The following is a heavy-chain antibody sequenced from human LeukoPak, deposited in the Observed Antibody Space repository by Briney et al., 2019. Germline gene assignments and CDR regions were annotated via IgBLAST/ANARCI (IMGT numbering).Heavy chain of an antibody. CDR2: IIPILGIA. Sequence: ASVKVSCKASGGTFSSYAISWVRQAPGQGLEWMGRIIPILGIANYAQKFQGRVTITADKSTSTAYMELSSLRSEDTAVYYCASGIIAVAGHYYYYYGMDVWGQGTTVTVSS. J-gene: IGHJ6*02. D-gene: IGHD6-19*01. V-gene: IGHV1-69*04. CDR3: ASGIIAVAGHYYYYYGMDV. CDR1: GGTFSSYA.